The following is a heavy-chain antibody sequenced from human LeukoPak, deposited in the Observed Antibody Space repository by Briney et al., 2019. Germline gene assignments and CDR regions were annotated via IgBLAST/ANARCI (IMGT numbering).Heavy chain of an antibody. CDR1: GGSISSYY. CDR3: ARAPGIAARLPDY. J-gene: IGHJ4*02. CDR2: IYYSGST. D-gene: IGHD6-6*01. Sequence: SETLSLTCTVSGGSISSYYWSWIRQPPGKGLEWIGYIYYSGSTNYNPSLKSRVTISVDTSKNQFSLKLSSVTAADTAVYYCARAPGIAARLPDYWGQGTLVTVSS. V-gene: IGHV4-59*12.